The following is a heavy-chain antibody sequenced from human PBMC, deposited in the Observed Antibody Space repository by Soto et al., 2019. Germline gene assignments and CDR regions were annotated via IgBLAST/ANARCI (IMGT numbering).Heavy chain of an antibody. CDR1: GGTFSSYA. Sequence: QVQLVQSGAEVKKPGSSVKVSCKASGGTFSSYAISWVRQAPGQGLEWMGGIIPTFGTANYAQKFQGRVTITADESTSTAYMVLSSLRSEDTAVYYCAGGWVDRVLLRGGMDVWGQGTTVTVSS. CDR3: AGGWVDRVLLRGGMDV. V-gene: IGHV1-69*01. CDR2: IIPTFGTA. D-gene: IGHD3-10*01. J-gene: IGHJ6*02.